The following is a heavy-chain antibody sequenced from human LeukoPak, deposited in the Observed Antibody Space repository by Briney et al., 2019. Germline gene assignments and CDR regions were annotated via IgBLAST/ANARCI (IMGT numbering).Heavy chain of an antibody. J-gene: IGHJ4*02. Sequence: SETLSLTCTVSGGSISSYYWSWIRQPPGKGLEWIGYIYYSGSTNYNPSLKSRVTISVDTSKNQFSLKPSSVTAADTAVYYCAREYSSGGFDYWGQGTLVTVSS. CDR2: IYYSGST. V-gene: IGHV4-59*01. D-gene: IGHD6-19*01. CDR1: GGSISSYY. CDR3: AREYSSGGFDY.